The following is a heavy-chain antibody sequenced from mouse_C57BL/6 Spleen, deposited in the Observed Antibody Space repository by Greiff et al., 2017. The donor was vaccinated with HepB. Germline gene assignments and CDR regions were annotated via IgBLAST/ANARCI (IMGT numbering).Heavy chain of an antibody. CDR2: IDPSDSYT. CDR3: ARLRLRQIGYAMDY. V-gene: IGHV1-69*01. CDR1: GYTFTSYW. Sequence: VKLQQPGAELVMPGASVKLSCKASGYTFTSYWMHWVKQRPGQGLEWIGEIDPSDSYTNYNQKFKGKSTLTVDKSSSTAYMQLSSLTSEDSAVYYCARLRLRQIGYAMDYWGQGTSVTVSS. D-gene: IGHD2-4*01. J-gene: IGHJ4*01.